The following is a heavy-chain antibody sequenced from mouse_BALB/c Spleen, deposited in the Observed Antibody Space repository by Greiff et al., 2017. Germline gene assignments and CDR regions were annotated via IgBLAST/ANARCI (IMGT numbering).Heavy chain of an antibody. CDR2: ISYSGST. Sequence: DVQLQESGPGLVKPSQSLSLTCTVTGYSITSDYAWNWIRQFPGNKLEWMGYISYSGSTSYNPSLKSRISITRDTSKNQFFLQLNSVTTEDTATYYCARGATATALAYWGQGTLVTVSA. V-gene: IGHV3-2*02. CDR1: GYSITSDYA. D-gene: IGHD1-2*01. CDR3: ARGATATALAY. J-gene: IGHJ3*01.